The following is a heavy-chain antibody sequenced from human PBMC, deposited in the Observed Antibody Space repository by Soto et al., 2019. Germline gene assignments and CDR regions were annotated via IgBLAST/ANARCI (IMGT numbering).Heavy chain of an antibody. CDR3: ARPDFGDYWYFDL. V-gene: IGHV1-69*08. J-gene: IGHJ2*01. D-gene: IGHD4-17*01. Sequence: SVKVSCKASGGTFSSHTFSWVRQATGQGLEWMGRIIPALGTATYAQKFQGKVTITADESATTVYKELNSLRSEVMAVYYCARPDFGDYWYFDLWGRGTLVTVSS. CDR2: IIPALGTA. CDR1: GGTFSSHT.